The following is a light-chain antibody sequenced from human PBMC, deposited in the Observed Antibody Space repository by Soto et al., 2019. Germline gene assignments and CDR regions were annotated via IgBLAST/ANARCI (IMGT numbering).Light chain of an antibody. Sequence: EMVLTQSPDTLSLSPGARATLFGRASQSVSNNYLAWYQQKPGQAPRILIYGASNRATGIPDRFSGSGSGTDFTLTISRLEPEDFAVYYCQQYGSSGTFGQGTKVDIK. CDR3: QQYGSSGT. V-gene: IGKV3-20*01. CDR1: QSVSNNY. CDR2: GAS. J-gene: IGKJ1*01.